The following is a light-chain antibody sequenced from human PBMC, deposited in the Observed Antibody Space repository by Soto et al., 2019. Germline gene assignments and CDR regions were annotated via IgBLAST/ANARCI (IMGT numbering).Light chain of an antibody. J-gene: IGLJ3*02. CDR1: STDVGGYNY. CDR3: SSYAGTYTWV. CDR2: EVS. V-gene: IGLV2-14*01. Sequence: QSVLTQPASVSGSPGQSITISCTGTSTDVGGYNYVSWYQQHPGKAPKLMIYEVSNRPSGISNRFSGSKSGYTASLTISGLQAEDEADYYCSSYAGTYTWVFGGGTKLTVL.